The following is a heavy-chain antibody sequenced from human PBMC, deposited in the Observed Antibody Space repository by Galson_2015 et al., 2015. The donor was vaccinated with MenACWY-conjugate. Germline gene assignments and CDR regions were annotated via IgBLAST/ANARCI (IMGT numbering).Heavy chain of an antibody. D-gene: IGHD3-16*01. Sequence: SLRLSCAASGFTFSNAWMSWVRQAPGKGLEWVGRIKSKTDGGTTDYAAPVKGRFTISRDDSKNTLYLQMNSLKTEDTAVYYCTTVRRSTDLGESLRDYWGQGTLVTVSS. J-gene: IGHJ4*02. CDR3: TTVRRSTDLGESLRDY. CDR2: IKSKTDGGTT. CDR1: GFTFSNAW. V-gene: IGHV3-15*01.